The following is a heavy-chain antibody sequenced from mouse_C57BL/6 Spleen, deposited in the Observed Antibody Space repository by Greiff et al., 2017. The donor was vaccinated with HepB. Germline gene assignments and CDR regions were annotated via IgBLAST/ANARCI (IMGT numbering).Heavy chain of an antibody. D-gene: IGHD2-2*01. CDR3: ARGLRRGFAY. J-gene: IGHJ3*01. V-gene: IGHV1-50*01. CDR2: IDPSDSYT. Sequence: QVQLQQPRAELVKPGASVKLSCKASGYTFTSYWMQWVKQRPGQGLEWIGEIDPSDSYTNYNQKFKGKATLTVDTSSSTAYMQLSSLTSEDSAVYYCARGLRRGFAYWGQGTLVTVSA. CDR1: GYTFTSYW.